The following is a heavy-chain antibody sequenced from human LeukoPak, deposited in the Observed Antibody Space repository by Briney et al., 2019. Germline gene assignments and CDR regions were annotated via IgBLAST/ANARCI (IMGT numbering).Heavy chain of an antibody. J-gene: IGHJ4*02. V-gene: IGHV4-34*01. CDR2: INHSGST. Sequence: SETLSLTCAVYGGSFSGYYWSWIRQPPGKGLEWIGEINHSGSTNYNPSLKSRVTISVDTSKNQFSLKLSSVTAADTAVYYCAKDSSSWYYFDYWGQGPLVTVSS. CDR1: GGSFSGYY. D-gene: IGHD6-13*01. CDR3: AKDSSSWYYFDY.